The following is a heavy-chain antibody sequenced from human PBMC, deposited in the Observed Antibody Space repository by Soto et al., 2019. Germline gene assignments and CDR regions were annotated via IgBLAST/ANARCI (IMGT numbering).Heavy chain of an antibody. D-gene: IGHD1-20*01. CDR2: IIPIYGTS. Sequence: QVQLVQSGAELKKPGTSLKVSCKVSGGTFGSFAISWVRQAPGQGPEWVAGIIPIYGTSNLADDFRGRITLTADESTATAYMELSSLRSEDTAIYYCATGSRADYNYWNFDLWGRGTQVTVSS. CDR1: GGTFGSFA. CDR3: ATGSRADYNYWNFDL. J-gene: IGHJ2*01. V-gene: IGHV1-69*01.